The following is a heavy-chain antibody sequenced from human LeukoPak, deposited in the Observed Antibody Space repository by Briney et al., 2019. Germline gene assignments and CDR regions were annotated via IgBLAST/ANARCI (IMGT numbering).Heavy chain of an antibody. J-gene: IGHJ3*02. Sequence: SETLSLTCTVSGDSISSYYWSWIRQPPGKGLEWIGYIYYSGSTDYNPSLKSRVTISVDTSKNQFSLKLSSVTAADTAVYYCASSRTVAARPPPFDIWGQGTMVTVSS. CDR1: GDSISSYY. V-gene: IGHV4-59*01. CDR2: IYYSGST. D-gene: IGHD6-6*01. CDR3: ASSRTVAARPPPFDI.